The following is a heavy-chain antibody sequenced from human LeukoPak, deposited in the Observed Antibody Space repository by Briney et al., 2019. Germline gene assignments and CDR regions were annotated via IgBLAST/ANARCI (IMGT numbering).Heavy chain of an antibody. J-gene: IGHJ6*03. V-gene: IGHV4-38-2*01. D-gene: IGHD5-18*01. CDR3: ARVIVDTAYYYYMDV. CDR1: GYSISSGYY. Sequence: PSETLSLTCAVSGYSISSGYYWGWIRQPPGKGLEWIGSIYHSGSTYYNPSLKSRVTISVDTSKNQFSLKLSSVTAADTAVYYCARVIVDTAYYYYMDVWGEGTTVTVSS. CDR2: IYHSGST.